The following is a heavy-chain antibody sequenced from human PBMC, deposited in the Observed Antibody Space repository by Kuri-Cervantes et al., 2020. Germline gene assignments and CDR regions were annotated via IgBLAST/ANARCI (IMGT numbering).Heavy chain of an antibody. D-gene: IGHD3-22*01. Sequence: GESLKISCAASGFTFSSYAMSWVRQAPGKGLEWVSAISGSGGSTYYADFVKGRFTISRDNSKNTLYLQMNSLRAEDTAVYYCAKDWYYYDSSGYYWGLYYYYGMDVWGQGTTVTVSS. CDR3: AKDWYYYDSSGYYWGLYYYYGMDV. V-gene: IGHV3-23*01. CDR2: ISGSGGST. J-gene: IGHJ6*02. CDR1: GFTFSSYA.